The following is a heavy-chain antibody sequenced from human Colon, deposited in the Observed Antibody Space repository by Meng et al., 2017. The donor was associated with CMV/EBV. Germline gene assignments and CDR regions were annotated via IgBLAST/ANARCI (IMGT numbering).Heavy chain of an antibody. J-gene: IGHJ1*01. CDR1: GDSLRDHY. CDR2: IYYSGSA. V-gene: IGHV4-59*11. Sequence: SETLSLTCTVSGDSLRDHYWSWIRQPPGQGLEWMGYIYYSGSATYSPSLKRRITISVDTSKKQFSLNLRSVTPADTAMYFCARGLGHASNNSQYSWGQGPLVTVSS. CDR3: ARGLGHASNNSQYS. D-gene: IGHD1-1*01.